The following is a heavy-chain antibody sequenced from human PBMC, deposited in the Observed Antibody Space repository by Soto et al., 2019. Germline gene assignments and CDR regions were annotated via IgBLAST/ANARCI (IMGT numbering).Heavy chain of an antibody. D-gene: IGHD3-22*01. J-gene: IGHJ3*02. V-gene: IGHV3-30*18. CDR2: ISYDGSNK. CDR3: AKGSYYYDSSGYYSDAFDI. CDR1: GFTFSSYG. Sequence: GSLRLSCAASGFTFSSYGMHWVRQAPGKGLEWVAVISYDGSNKYYADSVKGRFTISRDNSKNTLYLQMNSLRAEDTAVYYCAKGSYYYDSSGYYSDAFDIWGQGTMVTVSS.